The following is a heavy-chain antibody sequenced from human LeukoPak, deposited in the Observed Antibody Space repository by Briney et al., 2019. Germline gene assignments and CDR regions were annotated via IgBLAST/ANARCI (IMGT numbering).Heavy chain of an antibody. Sequence: PSQTLSLTCTVSGGSISSGDYSWSWIRQPPGKGLEWIGYIYHIGYISQSGNIYQNPSLKSRVTISLDTSRNQFSLKLSSVTAADTAVYYCARSPLAFYDSSGYPRVWFDPWGQGTLVTVSS. V-gene: IGHV4-30-2*01. CDR3: ARSPLAFYDSSGYPRVWFDP. D-gene: IGHD3-22*01. J-gene: IGHJ5*02. CDR2: ISQSGNI. CDR1: GGSISSGDYS.